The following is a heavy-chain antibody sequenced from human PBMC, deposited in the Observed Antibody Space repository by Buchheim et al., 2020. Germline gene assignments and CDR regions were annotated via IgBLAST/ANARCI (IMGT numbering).Heavy chain of an antibody. Sequence: QVQLQESGPGLVMPSATLSLTCTVSGGSISSYYWSWIRQPPGKGLEWIGYIYYSGSTNYNPSLKSRVTISVDTSKNQFSLKLSSVTAADTAVYYCARARDYGDADYWGQGTL. J-gene: IGHJ4*02. CDR2: IYYSGST. CDR3: ARARDYGDADY. V-gene: IGHV4-59*01. D-gene: IGHD4-17*01. CDR1: GGSISSYY.